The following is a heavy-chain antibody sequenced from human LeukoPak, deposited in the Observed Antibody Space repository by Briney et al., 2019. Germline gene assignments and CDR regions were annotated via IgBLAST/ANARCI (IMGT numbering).Heavy chain of an antibody. V-gene: IGHV1-2*02. J-gene: IGHJ4*02. CDR1: GYTFTGYY. D-gene: IGHD3-22*01. Sequence: ASVKVSCKASGYTFTGYYLHWVRQAPAQGLEWVGWINPNSGGTDYAQKFQGRVTMTRDTTISTTYMELSRLRSDDTAVYYCARHYSGDSSAFYDFWGQGTLVTVS. CDR2: INPNSGGT. CDR3: ARHYSGDSSAFYDF.